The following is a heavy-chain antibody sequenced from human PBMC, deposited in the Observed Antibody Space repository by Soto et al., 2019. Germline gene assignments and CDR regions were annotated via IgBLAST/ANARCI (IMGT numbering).Heavy chain of an antibody. Sequence: SETLSLTCSVSDASVSRYYWSWIRQPPGKGLEWIGYISHTGYTSYNPSLESRLTISMDKSKNQLSLNLNSVTTADTAVYYCARGQLLFAYWGQGTPVTAPQ. D-gene: IGHD3-10*02. V-gene: IGHV4-59*02. J-gene: IGHJ4*02. CDR1: DASVSRYY. CDR3: ARGQLLFAY. CDR2: ISHTGYT.